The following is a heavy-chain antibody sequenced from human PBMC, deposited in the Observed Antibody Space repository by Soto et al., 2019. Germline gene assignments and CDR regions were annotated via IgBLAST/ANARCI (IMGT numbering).Heavy chain of an antibody. D-gene: IGHD2-8*01. J-gene: IGHJ3*02. CDR2: IYYSGST. CDR1: DGNIRSHY. V-gene: IGHV4-59*11. Sequence: SVTLSHTCTVSDGNIRSHYWSWIRQPTGKGLEWIGYIYYSGSTNYNPSLKSRVTISVDTSKNQFSLKLSSVTAADTAVYYCARVLGYCTNRVCSDAVDIWVQGTMVTVSS. CDR3: ARVLGYCTNRVCSDAVDI.